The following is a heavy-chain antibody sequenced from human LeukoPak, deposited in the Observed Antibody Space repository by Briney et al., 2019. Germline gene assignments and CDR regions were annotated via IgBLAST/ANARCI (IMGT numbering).Heavy chain of an antibody. CDR3: ARLGFTIFGVVPTPRFDP. V-gene: IGHV4-39*01. CDR1: GGSISSISYY. D-gene: IGHD3-3*01. J-gene: IGHJ5*02. Sequence: SETLSLTCTVSGGSISSISYYRGWIRQPPGKGLEWIGSIYYSGSTYYNPSLKSRVTISVDTSKNQFSLKLSSVTAADTAVYYCARLGFTIFGVVPTPRFDPWGQGTLVTVSS. CDR2: IYYSGST.